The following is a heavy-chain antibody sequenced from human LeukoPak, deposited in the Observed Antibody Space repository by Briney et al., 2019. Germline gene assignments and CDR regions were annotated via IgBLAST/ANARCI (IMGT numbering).Heavy chain of an antibody. CDR1: GFIFSSYA. CDR3: AKGGKWDVTPFDY. V-gene: IGHV3-23*01. D-gene: IGHD1-26*01. Sequence: GGSLRLSCAASGFIFSSYAMSWVRQAPGKGLEWISDISGSGTNTYYADSVKGRFTISRDNSKNTLYLQVNSLRAEDTAVYYCAKGGKWDVTPFDYWGQGTLVTVSS. CDR2: ISGSGTNT. J-gene: IGHJ4*02.